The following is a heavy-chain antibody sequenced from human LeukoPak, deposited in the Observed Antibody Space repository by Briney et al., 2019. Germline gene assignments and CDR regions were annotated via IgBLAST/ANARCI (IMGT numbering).Heavy chain of an antibody. D-gene: IGHD2-2*01. V-gene: IGHV4-4*07. CDR2: IYTSGST. Sequence: SETLSLTCTVSGGSISSYYWSWIRQPAGKGLEWIGRIYTSGSTNYNPSLKSRVTMSVDTSKNQFSLKLSSVTAADTAVYYCARAKDIVVVPAAGEAYYYYCMDVWGKGTTVTVSS. CDR3: ARAKDIVVVPAAGEAYYYYCMDV. CDR1: GGSISSYY. J-gene: IGHJ6*03.